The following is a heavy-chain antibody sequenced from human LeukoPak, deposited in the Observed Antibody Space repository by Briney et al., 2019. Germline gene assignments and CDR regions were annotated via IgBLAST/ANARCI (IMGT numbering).Heavy chain of an antibody. CDR1: GFTFSTYA. CDR2: IGGSAGST. V-gene: IGHV3-23*01. J-gene: IGHJ4*02. D-gene: IGHD3-10*01. CDR3: AKDSTTEGSYSDDY. Sequence: GGSLRLSCAASGFTFSTYAMSWVRQAPGKGLEWVSSIGGSAGSTNYADSVKGRFTVSRDNSKNTLYLQMNSLRAEDTAVYYCAKDSTTEGSYSDDYWGQGTLVTVSS.